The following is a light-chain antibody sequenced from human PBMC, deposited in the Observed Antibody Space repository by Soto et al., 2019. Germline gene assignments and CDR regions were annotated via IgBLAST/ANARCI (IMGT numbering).Light chain of an antibody. CDR2: DAS. CDR1: QSVGTY. V-gene: IGKV3-11*01. J-gene: IGKJ1*01. Sequence: EIVLTQSPATLSLSPEEKATLSCRASQSVGTYLAWYRQKPGQAPRLLIYDASNRATGITARFSGSGSGTDFTLTISSLEPEDFAVYDCQQCNNWPRTFGQGTKVDIK. CDR3: QQCNNWPRT.